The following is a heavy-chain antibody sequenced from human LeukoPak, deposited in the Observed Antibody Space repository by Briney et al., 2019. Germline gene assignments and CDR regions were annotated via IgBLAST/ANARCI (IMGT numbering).Heavy chain of an antibody. D-gene: IGHD3-22*01. CDR3: ARREGYDSSGYLDY. J-gene: IGHJ4*02. CDR1: GGSISSYY. CDR2: IYYSGST. V-gene: IGHV4-59*08. Sequence: SETLSLTCTVSGGSISSYYWSWIRQPPGKGLEWIGYIYYSGSTNYNPSLKSRVTISVDTSKNQFPLKLSSVTAADTAVYYCARREGYDSSGYLDYWGQGTLVTVSS.